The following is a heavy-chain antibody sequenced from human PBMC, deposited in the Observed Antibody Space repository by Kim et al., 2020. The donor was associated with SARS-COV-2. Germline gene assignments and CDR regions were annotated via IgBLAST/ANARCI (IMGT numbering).Heavy chain of an antibody. Sequence: GGSLRLSCAASGFTFSDSAMYWVRQASGKGLEWVGRIRSKANSYATAYAASVKGRFTISRDDSKNTAYLQMNSLKAEDTAIYYCTRVPPYSNRWWDAFDIWGQGTMVTVSS. CDR3: TRVPPYSNRWWDAFDI. V-gene: IGHV3-73*01. CDR2: IRSKANSYAT. CDR1: GFTFSDSA. D-gene: IGHD6-13*01. J-gene: IGHJ3*02.